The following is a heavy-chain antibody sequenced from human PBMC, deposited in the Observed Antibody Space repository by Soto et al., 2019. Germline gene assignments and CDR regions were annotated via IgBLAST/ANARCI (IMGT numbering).Heavy chain of an antibody. CDR3: ARVRGRAVAGTGIRNNWFDP. J-gene: IGHJ5*02. CDR2: ISSSGSTI. CDR1: GFTFSDYY. V-gene: IGHV3-11*01. D-gene: IGHD6-19*01. Sequence: QVQLVESGGGLVKPGGSPRLSCAASGFTFSDYYMSWIRQAPGKGLEWVSYISSSGSTIYYADSVKGRFTISRDNAKNSLYLQMNSLRAEDTAVYYCARVRGRAVAGTGIRNNWFDPWGQGTLVTVSS.